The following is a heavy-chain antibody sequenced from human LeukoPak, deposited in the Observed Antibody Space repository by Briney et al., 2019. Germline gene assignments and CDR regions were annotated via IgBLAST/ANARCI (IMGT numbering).Heavy chain of an antibody. CDR1: GFTFSNYA. CDR2: VFFDGTIQ. D-gene: IGHD2-8*01. J-gene: IGHJ3*02. CDR3: ARVGLLVNGAFDI. Sequence: PGGSLRLSCAASGFTFSNYAMHWVRQAPGKGLEWVAVVFFDGTIQYYADAVKGRFTISRDNANNSLFLQMNSLRGDDTALYYCARVGLLVNGAFDIWGQGTMVTVAS. V-gene: IGHV3-30*04.